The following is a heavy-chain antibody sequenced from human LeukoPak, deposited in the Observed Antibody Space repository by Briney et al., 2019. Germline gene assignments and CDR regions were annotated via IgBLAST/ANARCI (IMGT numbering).Heavy chain of an antibody. D-gene: IGHD2-2*01. CDR1: GGIFRNSA. J-gene: IGHJ4*02. V-gene: IGHV1-69*13. Sequence: ASVKVSCKVSGGIFRNSAISWVRHDPGQGLEYMGGIIPMFGTTNYARRFQGRLTITADESTSTTYMELSSLRSEDTAVYYCARDLADIVVDPPAMPYYFDYWGQGTVVTVSS. CDR3: ARDLADIVVDPPAMPYYFDY. CDR2: IIPMFGTT.